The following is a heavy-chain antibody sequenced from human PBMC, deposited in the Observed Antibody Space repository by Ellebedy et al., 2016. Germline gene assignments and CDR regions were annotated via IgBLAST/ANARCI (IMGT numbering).Heavy chain of an antibody. CDR3: ARDILTGSDAFDI. V-gene: IGHV1-18*01. CDR2: ISGYNGNT. CDR1: GYTFTSYG. D-gene: IGHD3-9*01. J-gene: IGHJ3*02. Sequence: ASVKVSXXTSGYTFTSYGISVVRQAPGQGLEWMGWISGYNGNTHYAEKFQGRVTMTTDTSTSTAYMQLRSLRSDDTAVYYCARDILTGSDAFDIWGQGTMVTVSS.